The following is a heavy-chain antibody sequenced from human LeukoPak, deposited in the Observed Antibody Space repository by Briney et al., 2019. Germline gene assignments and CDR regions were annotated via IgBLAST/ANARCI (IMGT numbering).Heavy chain of an antibody. CDR3: ARVVAGTTVTTGEYYFDY. J-gene: IGHJ4*02. CDR2: IYYSGST. Sequence: PSETLSLTCTVSGGSISSGGYYWSWIRQHPGKGLEWIGYIYYSGSTYYNPSLKSRVTISVDTSKNQFSLKLSSVTAADTAVYYCARVVAGTTVTTGEYYFDYWGQGTLVTVSS. D-gene: IGHD4-17*01. CDR1: GGSISSGGYY. V-gene: IGHV4-31*03.